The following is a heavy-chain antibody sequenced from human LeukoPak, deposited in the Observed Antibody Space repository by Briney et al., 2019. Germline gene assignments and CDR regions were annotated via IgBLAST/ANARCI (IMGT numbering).Heavy chain of an antibody. CDR2: IYSGGST. V-gene: IGHV3-53*01. J-gene: IGHJ3*02. CDR3: ARDIHSVAFDI. Sequence: GGSLRLSCAASGFTVSSNYMSWVRQAPGKGLEWVSIIYSGGSTFYADSVKGRFTISRDNSKNTLYLQMNSLGVEDTAVYYCARDIHSVAFDIWGQGTVVTVSS. CDR1: GFTVSSNY.